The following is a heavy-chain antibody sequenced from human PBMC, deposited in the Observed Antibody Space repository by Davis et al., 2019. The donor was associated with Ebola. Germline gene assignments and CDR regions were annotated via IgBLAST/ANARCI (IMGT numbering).Heavy chain of an antibody. Sequence: GESLKISCKGSGNSFSNLWIAWVRQMPGKGLEWMGIIYTGDSDTRYSPSFRGQVTISADKSVNTAYLQWSSLKASDSGMYFCAKPLGSGYYYFDTWGQGTLVTVSS. D-gene: IGHD3-22*01. CDR3: AKPLGSGYYYFDT. J-gene: IGHJ4*02. CDR2: IYTGDSDT. V-gene: IGHV5-51*01. CDR1: GNSFSNLW.